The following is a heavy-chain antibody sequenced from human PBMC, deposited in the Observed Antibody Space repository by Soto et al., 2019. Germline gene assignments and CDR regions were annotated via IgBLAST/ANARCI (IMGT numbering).Heavy chain of an antibody. CDR3: ARDPIGRYFDWPLLALDAFDI. CDR2: IKQDGSEK. D-gene: IGHD3-9*01. J-gene: IGHJ3*02. CDR1: GFTFSSYW. Sequence: GSRRLSCAASGFTFSSYWMSWVRQAPGKGLEWVANIKQDGSEKYYVDSVKGRFTISRDNAKNSLYLQMNSLRAEDTAVYYCARDPIGRYFDWPLLALDAFDIWGQGTMVTVSS. V-gene: IGHV3-7*01.